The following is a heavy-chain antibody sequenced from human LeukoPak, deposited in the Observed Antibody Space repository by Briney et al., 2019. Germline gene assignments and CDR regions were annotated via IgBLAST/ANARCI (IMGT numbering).Heavy chain of an antibody. CDR1: GFTFSSYS. V-gene: IGHV3-21*01. CDR2: ISSSSSYI. CDR3: ARSDMIVQQNDAFDI. Sequence: GGSLRLSCAASGFTFSSYSMNWVRQAPGKGLEWVSSISSSSSYIYYADSVKGRFTISRDNAKNSLYLQMNSLRAEDTAVYYCARSDMIVQQNDAFDIWGQGTMVTVSS. J-gene: IGHJ3*02. D-gene: IGHD3-22*01.